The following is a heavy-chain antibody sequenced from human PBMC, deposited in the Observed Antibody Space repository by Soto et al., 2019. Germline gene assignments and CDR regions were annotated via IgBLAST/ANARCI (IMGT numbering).Heavy chain of an antibody. J-gene: IGHJ4*02. CDR2: IYYSGST. CDR1: GGSISSSSYY. D-gene: IGHD6-13*01. V-gene: IGHV4-39*01. CDR3: ARFSGRQQLVVDY. Sequence: QLQLQESGPGLVKPSETLSLTCTVSGGSISSSSYYWGWIRQPPGKGLEWIGSIYYSGSTYYNPSLKSRVTISVDTSKNQFSLKLSSVTAADTAVYYCARFSGRQQLVVDYWGQGTLVTVSS.